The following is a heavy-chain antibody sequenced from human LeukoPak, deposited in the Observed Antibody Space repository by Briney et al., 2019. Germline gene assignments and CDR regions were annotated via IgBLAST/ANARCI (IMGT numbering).Heavy chain of an antibody. D-gene: IGHD3-10*02. Sequence: PGGSLRLSCAASGFTFDDYGMSWVRQAPGKGLEWVSGINWDGGSTGYADSVKGRFTISRDNAKNSLYLQMNSLRAEDTAVYYCAELGITMIGGVWGKGTTVTISS. CDR1: GFTFDDYG. CDR2: INWDGGST. J-gene: IGHJ6*04. CDR3: AELGITMIGGV. V-gene: IGHV3-20*04.